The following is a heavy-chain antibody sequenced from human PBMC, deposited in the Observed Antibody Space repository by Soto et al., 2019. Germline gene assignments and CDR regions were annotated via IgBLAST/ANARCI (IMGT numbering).Heavy chain of an antibody. CDR2: IIPILGIA. CDR1: GGTFSSYT. J-gene: IGHJ4*02. CDR3: ATTDSVVVPAARGDY. D-gene: IGHD2-2*01. Sequence: SVKVSCKASGGTFSSYTISWVRQAPGQGLEWMGRIIPILGIANYAQKFQGRVTITADKSTSTAYMELSSLRSEDTAVYYCATTDSVVVPAARGDYWGQGTLVTVSS. V-gene: IGHV1-69*02.